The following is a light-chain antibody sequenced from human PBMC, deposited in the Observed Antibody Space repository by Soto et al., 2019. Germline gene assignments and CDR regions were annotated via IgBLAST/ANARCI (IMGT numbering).Light chain of an antibody. Sequence: QSVLPQAPSASGTPGQSVTISCSGSSSNIGNNLVYWYQQVPGTAPKLLIYANSQRPSGVPDRFSGSKSGTSASLAISGLRSEDEADYYCVAWDDSLRCAVFGGGTQLTVL. J-gene: IGLJ7*01. CDR2: ANS. CDR3: VAWDDSLRCAV. CDR1: SSNIGNNL. V-gene: IGLV1-47*01.